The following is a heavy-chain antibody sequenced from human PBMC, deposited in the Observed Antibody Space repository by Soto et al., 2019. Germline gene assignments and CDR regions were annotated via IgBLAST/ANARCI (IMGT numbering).Heavy chain of an antibody. D-gene: IGHD3-3*01. Sequence: ASVKVSCKASGYTFTSYGISWVRQAPGQGLEWMGWISAYNGNTNYAQKLQGRVTMTPDTSTSTAYMELRSRRSDDTAVYYCAREGTIFGVVITTYYYGMDVWGQGTTVTVSS. V-gene: IGHV1-18*01. J-gene: IGHJ6*02. CDR1: GYTFTSYG. CDR3: AREGTIFGVVITTYYYGMDV. CDR2: ISAYNGNT.